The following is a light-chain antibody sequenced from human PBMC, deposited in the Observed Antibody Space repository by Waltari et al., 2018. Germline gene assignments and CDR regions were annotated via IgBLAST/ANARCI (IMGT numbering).Light chain of an antibody. CDR2: DAS. Sequence: DVQMTQSPSSLSASVGDRVTITCRASQDISNHLNWYQQKPGKAPKLLIYDASNLETGVPSRFSGSGSATDFTFAIIRLQPEDIATYYCQQYDNLPSITFGQGTRLEIK. V-gene: IGKV1-33*01. J-gene: IGKJ5*01. CDR1: QDISNH. CDR3: QQYDNLPSIT.